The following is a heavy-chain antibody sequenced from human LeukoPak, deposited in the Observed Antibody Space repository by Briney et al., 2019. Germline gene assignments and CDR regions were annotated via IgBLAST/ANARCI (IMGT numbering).Heavy chain of an antibody. D-gene: IGHD3-22*01. V-gene: IGHV4-59*01. CDR1: GGSISSYY. CDR2: IYYSGST. CDR3: ARAPGAYYDSSGSPFDY. J-gene: IGHJ4*02. Sequence: SETLSLTCTVSGGSISSYYRSWVRQPPGKGLEWIGYIYYSGSTNYNPSLKSRVTISVDTSKNQFSLKLSSVTAADTAVYYCARAPGAYYDSSGSPFDYWGQGTLITVSS.